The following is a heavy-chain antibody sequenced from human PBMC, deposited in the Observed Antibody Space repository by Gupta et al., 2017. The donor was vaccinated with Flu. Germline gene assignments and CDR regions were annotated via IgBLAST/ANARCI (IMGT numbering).Heavy chain of an antibody. CDR2: FYASGGA. D-gene: IGHD3-22*01. J-gene: IGHJ4*02. V-gene: IGHV4-4*07. CDR3: SSGYYYDSDGYFLDY. Sequence: RQPAGKGLEGIGRFYASGGATYNPSLKSRASMSVDPSRKQFSLKLTAVTAADTAVYYCSSGYYYDSDGYFLDYWGQGTQVTVSS.